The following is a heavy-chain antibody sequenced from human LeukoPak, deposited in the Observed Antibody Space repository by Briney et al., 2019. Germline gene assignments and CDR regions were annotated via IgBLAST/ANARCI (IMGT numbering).Heavy chain of an antibody. J-gene: IGHJ4*02. CDR2: IHYSGST. D-gene: IGHD3-22*01. Sequence: SSETLSLTGSVSGFSISSSNYFWRWTRQAPGKVLEWNRSIHYSGSTQYNPSLNIRVSTSVDTSKNQFSLKLSSVTAADTAVYYFAREMYDTGVYRVSYFDYWGEGTLVTVSS. V-gene: IGHV4-39*07. CDR1: GFSISSSNYF. CDR3: AREMYDTGVYRVSYFDY.